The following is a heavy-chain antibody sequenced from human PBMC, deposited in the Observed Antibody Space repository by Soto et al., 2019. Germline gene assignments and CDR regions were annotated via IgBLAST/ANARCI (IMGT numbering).Heavy chain of an antibody. D-gene: IGHD3-3*01. CDR2: INPATGAA. V-gene: IGHV1-2*02. Sequence: QLHLVQSGAVVKKPGASVTVSCSASGYPVTAYYMHWVRQAPGRGLEWMGGINPATGAAKYTQTFQGRVTMTRDTSTSTVVMELGGLTSGDTAVFYCARGGGVGVAGSAAFDMWGQGTLVTVSS. CDR1: GYPVTAYY. J-gene: IGHJ3*02. CDR3: ARGGGVGVAGSAAFDM.